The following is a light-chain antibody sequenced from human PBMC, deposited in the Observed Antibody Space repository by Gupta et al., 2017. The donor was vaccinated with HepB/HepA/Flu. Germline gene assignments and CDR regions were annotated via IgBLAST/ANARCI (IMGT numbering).Light chain of an antibody. CDR1: QSISSH. CDR3: QQNDTSPHT. CDR2: DAS. V-gene: IGKV1-39*01. Sequence: DIQMTQSPSSLSASVGDRVTITCRASQSISSHLNWYQQTPGKAPKVLIYDASTLQSGVPSRFSGSGSGTDFTLTIIRLHPEDFASYYCQQNDTSPHTFGLGTKLEIK. J-gene: IGKJ2*01.